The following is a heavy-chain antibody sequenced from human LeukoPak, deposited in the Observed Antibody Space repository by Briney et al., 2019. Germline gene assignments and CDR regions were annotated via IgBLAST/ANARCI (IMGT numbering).Heavy chain of an antibody. CDR2: IYHSGST. CDR1: GGSISSGGYY. J-gene: IGHJ4*02. CDR3: AREGGIVSEGF. Sequence: SQTLSLTCTVSGGSISSGGYYWNWIRQPPGKGLEWIGYIYHSGSTYYNPSLKSRVTILVDRSKNQFSLKLSSVTAADTAVYYCAREGGIVSEGFWGQGTLVTVSS. V-gene: IGHV4-30-2*01. D-gene: IGHD2-21*01.